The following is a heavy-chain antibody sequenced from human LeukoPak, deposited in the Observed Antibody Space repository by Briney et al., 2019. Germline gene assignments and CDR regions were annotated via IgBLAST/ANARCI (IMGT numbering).Heavy chain of an antibody. D-gene: IGHD2-21*02. CDR3: AKAMGAVVTVDY. V-gene: IGHV3-30*18. CDR1: GFTFSSYG. J-gene: IGHJ4*02. CDR2: ISYDGSNK. Sequence: GRSLRLSCAASGFTFSSYGMYWVRQAPGKGLEWVAVISYDGSNKYYADSVKGRFTISRDNSKNTLYLQMNSLRAEDTAVYYSAKAMGAVVTVDYWGQGTLVTVSS.